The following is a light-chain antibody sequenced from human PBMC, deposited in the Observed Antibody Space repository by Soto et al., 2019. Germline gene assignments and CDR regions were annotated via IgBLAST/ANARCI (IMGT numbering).Light chain of an antibody. J-gene: IGLJ1*01. CDR2: HVT. V-gene: IGLV2-14*01. CDR3: SSYTSSSTFV. CDR1: SSDVGGHDY. Sequence: QSVLTQSASVSGSPGQSITICCTGTSSDVGGHDYVSWYQQHPGKAPTLMIYHVTNRPSGVSSRFSGSKSGNTAFLIISGLQAEDEADYYCSSYTSSSTFVFGTGTKLTVL.